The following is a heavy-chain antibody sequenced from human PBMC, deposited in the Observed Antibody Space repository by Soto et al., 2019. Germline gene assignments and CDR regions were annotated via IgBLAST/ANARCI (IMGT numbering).Heavy chain of an antibody. CDR1: DKSMSEDIW. D-gene: IGHD1-26*01. V-gene: IGHV4-4*02. Sequence: HVLLQESGPGVVKPSGTLSLTCVVSDKSMSEDIWWSWVRQPPGKGLEWIGEVHHSKGDLYNPSLNSRVTVSADVFSNNFFLEVRSVDTADTAVYYCAIEGRYNLHSWGQGTPVTVSS. CDR2: VHHSKGD. J-gene: IGHJ4*02. CDR3: AIEGRYNLHS.